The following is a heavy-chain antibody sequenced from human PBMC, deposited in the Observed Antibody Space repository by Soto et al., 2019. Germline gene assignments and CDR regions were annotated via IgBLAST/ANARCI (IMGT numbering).Heavy chain of an antibody. V-gene: IGHV3-33*01. D-gene: IGHD6-13*01. CDR1: GFTFSSYG. CDR3: ARDRVEAAAHYYYYYMDV. CDR2: IWYDGSNK. J-gene: IGHJ6*03. Sequence: GGSLRLSCAASGFTFSSYGMHWVRQAPGKGLEWVAVIWYDGSNKYYADSVKGRFTISRDNSKNTLYLQMNSLRAEDTAVYYCARDRVEAAAHYYYYYMDVWGKGTTVTVSS.